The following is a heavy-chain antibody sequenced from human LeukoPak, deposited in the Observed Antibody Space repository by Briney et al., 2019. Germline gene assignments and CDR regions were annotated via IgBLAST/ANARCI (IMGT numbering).Heavy chain of an antibody. Sequence: PSQTLSLTCTVSGGSISSGGYYWSWIRQPPGKGLEWIGYIYHSGSTYYNPSLKSRVTISVDRSKNQFSLKLSSVAAADTAVYYCARGVVITVHFDYWGQGTLVTVSS. CDR3: ARGVVITVHFDY. CDR2: IYHSGST. V-gene: IGHV4-30-2*01. D-gene: IGHD3-3*01. J-gene: IGHJ4*02. CDR1: GGSISSGGYY.